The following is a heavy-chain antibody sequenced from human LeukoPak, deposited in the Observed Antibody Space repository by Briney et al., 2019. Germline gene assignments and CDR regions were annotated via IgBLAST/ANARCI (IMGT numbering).Heavy chain of an antibody. Sequence: SEALSLTCTVSGDSISTYYWSWIRQPPGKGLEWIGYIHYSGSTNYNPSLRSRVTISVDTSKNQFSLKLSSATAADTAVYFCARRAINSVMFDYWGQGTLVTVSS. V-gene: IGHV4-59*08. J-gene: IGHJ4*02. D-gene: IGHD3-16*01. CDR3: ARRAINSVMFDY. CDR1: GDSISTYY. CDR2: IHYSGST.